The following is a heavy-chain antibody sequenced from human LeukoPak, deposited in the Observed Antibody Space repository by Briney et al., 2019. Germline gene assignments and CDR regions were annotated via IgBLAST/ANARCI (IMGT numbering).Heavy chain of an antibody. CDR3: ARAQGFFDL. V-gene: IGHV3-7*01. Sequence: GGSLRLSCAASGFIFNNYWMSWVRQAPGKGLEWVANIKKDGSEKYYPDSVEDRFTISRDNAKNSLYLQLNSLRAEDTAVYYCARAQGFFDLWGQGTLVSVPS. J-gene: IGHJ4*02. CDR1: GFIFNNYW. CDR2: IKKDGSEK.